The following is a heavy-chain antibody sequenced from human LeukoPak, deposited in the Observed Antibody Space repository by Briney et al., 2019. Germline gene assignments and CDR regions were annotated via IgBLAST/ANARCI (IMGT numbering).Heavy chain of an antibody. CDR1: GGSISSYY. D-gene: IGHD3-10*01. V-gene: IGHV4-59*08. CDR2: IYYSGNT. CDR3: ARQRGYSGSGSSPYYFDY. J-gene: IGHJ4*02. Sequence: SETLSLTCSVSGGSISSYYWSWIRQPPGKGLKWIGYIYYSGNTNYNPSFKSRVTISLDTSKNQFSLKLSSVTAADTAVYYCARQRGYSGSGSSPYYFDYWGQGTLVTVSS.